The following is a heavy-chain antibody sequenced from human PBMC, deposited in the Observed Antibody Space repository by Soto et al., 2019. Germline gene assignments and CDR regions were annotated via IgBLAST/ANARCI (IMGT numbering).Heavy chain of an antibody. D-gene: IGHD5-12*01. CDR3: ASSGYDSPADAFDI. J-gene: IGHJ3*02. CDR2: IIPILGIA. Sequence: SVKVACKASGFTFSAYDIHWVRQAPGQGLEWMGRIIPILGIANYAQKFQGRVTITADKSTSTAYMELSSLRSEDTAVYYCASSGYDSPADAFDIWGQGTMVTVSS. CDR1: GFTFSAYD. V-gene: IGHV1-69*04.